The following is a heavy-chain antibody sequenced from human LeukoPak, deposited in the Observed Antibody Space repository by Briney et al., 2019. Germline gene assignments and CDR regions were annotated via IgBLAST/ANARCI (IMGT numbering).Heavy chain of an antibody. J-gene: IGHJ4*02. V-gene: IGHV3-33*06. Sequence: GGSLRLSCAASGFTFSSYGMHWVRQAPGKGLEWVAVIWYDGSNKYYADSVKGRFTISRDNSKNTLYLQMNSLRAEDTAVYYCAKDAGEVVGFSDYWGQGTRVTVSS. CDR1: GFTFSSYG. CDR3: AKDAGEVVGFSDY. CDR2: IWYDGSNK. D-gene: IGHD6-19*01.